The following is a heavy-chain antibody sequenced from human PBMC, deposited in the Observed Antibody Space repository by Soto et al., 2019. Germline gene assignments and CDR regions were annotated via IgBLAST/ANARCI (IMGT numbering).Heavy chain of an antibody. D-gene: IGHD1-26*01. CDR3: AREVGSVGSYTYSEYYYYGMDV. CDR2: NRAYNGNT. V-gene: IGHV1-18*04. Sequence: ASVNVSCKDSGYSFPNYVLIGVRQAPGQGREGVGWNRAYNGNTNNAQKHQGRVTMTTDTSTSTAYMELKSLRSDDTAVYYCAREVGSVGSYTYSEYYYYGMDVWGQGTTVTVSS. J-gene: IGHJ6*02. CDR1: GYSFPNYV.